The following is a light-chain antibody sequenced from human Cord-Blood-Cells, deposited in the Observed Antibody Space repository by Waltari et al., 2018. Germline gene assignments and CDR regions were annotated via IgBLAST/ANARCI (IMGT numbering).Light chain of an antibody. Sequence: QSALTQPASVSGSPGQSITISCTGTSSDVGGYNYVSWYQQHPGKAPKLMIYDVSNRPSGVSNRVSGSKSGNTDSRTISGLQAEDEADYYCSSYTSSSTLVFGGGTKLTVL. CDR1: SSDVGGYNY. CDR2: DVS. V-gene: IGLV2-14*01. J-gene: IGLJ3*02. CDR3: SSYTSSSTLV.